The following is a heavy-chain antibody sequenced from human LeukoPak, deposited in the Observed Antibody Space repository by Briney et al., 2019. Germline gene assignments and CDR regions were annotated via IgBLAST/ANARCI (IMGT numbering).Heavy chain of an antibody. V-gene: IGHV6-1*01. Sequence: SQTLSLTCAISGDSVSSNSAAWNWIRQSPSRGLEWLGRTYYRSKWYNDYAVSVKSRITINPDTSKNQFSLQLNSVTPEDTAVYYCARDGAIAVADYYYMDVWGKGTTVTISS. D-gene: IGHD6-19*01. J-gene: IGHJ6*03. CDR2: TYYRSKWYN. CDR3: ARDGAIAVADYYYMDV. CDR1: GDSVSSNSAA.